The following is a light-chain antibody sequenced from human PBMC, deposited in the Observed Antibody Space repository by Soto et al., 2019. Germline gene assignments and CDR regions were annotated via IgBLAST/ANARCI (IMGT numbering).Light chain of an antibody. CDR3: YSYAGRSTSV. V-gene: IGLV2-23*01. CDR1: SSDDGSYNL. J-gene: IGLJ2*01. CDR2: EDD. Sequence: QSALTQPASVSGSPGQSITISCTGTSSDDGSYNLVSWYQQYPGKVPKLMIYEDDERPSGVSNRFSGSKSGNTASLTISGLQAEDEADYYCYSYAGRSTSVFGGGTKLTVL.